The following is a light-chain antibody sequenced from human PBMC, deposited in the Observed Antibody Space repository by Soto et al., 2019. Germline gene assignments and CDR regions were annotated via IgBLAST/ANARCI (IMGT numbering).Light chain of an antibody. CDR1: QGIGVY. CDR2: AAS. V-gene: IGKV1-27*01. Sequence: DIQMTQSPSSLSASLGDRVTITCRASQGIGVYLAWFQQKPGKVPKLLIYAASALQSGVPSRFSGSGSGTDFTLTISSLQPEDIATYYCQTYNSAPLTFGGGTKVDIK. J-gene: IGKJ4*01. CDR3: QTYNSAPLT.